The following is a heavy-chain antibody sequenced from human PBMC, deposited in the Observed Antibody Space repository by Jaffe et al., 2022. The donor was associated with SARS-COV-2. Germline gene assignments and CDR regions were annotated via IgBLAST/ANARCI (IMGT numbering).Heavy chain of an antibody. CDR1: GYTLNSYA. V-gene: IGHV1-3*01. D-gene: IGHD6-13*01. J-gene: IGHJ1*01. CDR3: VRPFASSWEYLQH. CDR2: INAGRGYT. Sequence: QVQLVQSGAEVKKPGASVKVSCKASGYTLNSYAMHWVRQAPGQRLEWMGWINAGRGYTKYSQKFQDRVTITRDTSASTVYMELTSLRSEDTAVYYCVRPFASSWEYLQHWGQGTLVIVSS.